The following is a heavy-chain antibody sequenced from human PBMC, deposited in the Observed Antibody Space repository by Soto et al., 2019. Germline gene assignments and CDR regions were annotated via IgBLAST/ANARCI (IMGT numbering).Heavy chain of an antibody. J-gene: IGHJ4*02. Sequence: PGGSRRLSWAASGFTFSGYVMNWVRQAPGKGLEWVAVVSYDEITKYYADSVKGRFTISRDNSKNTVYLQMNSLRPEDTAVYYCAKPLGLLRRAMAQGSDYWGQGTLVTVSS. D-gene: IGHD5-18*01. CDR3: AKPLGLLRRAMAQGSDY. V-gene: IGHV3-30*18. CDR1: GFTFSGYV. CDR2: VSYDEITK.